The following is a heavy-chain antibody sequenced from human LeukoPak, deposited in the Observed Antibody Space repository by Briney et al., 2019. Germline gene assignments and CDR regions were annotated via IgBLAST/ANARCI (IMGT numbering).Heavy chain of an antibody. CDR3: AKGLGWYYYYYGMDV. CDR2: ISWNSGSI. Sequence: PGGSLRLSCAASGFTFDDYAMHWVRQAPGKGLEWVSGISWNSGSIGYADSVKGRFTISRDNAKNSLYLQMSSLRAEDTALYYCAKGLGWYYYYYGMDVWGQGTTVTVSS. V-gene: IGHV3-9*01. D-gene: IGHD6-19*01. CDR1: GFTFDDYA. J-gene: IGHJ6*02.